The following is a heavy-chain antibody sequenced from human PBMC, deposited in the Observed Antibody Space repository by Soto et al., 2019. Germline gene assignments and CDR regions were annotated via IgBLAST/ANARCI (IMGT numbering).Heavy chain of an antibody. Sequence: QVQLVQSGAEVKKPGASVKVSCKASGYTFTGYYMHWVRQAPGQGLEWMGWINPNSGGTNYAQKFQGWVTMTRDTSISTAYMELSRLRSDDTAVYYCARESHVGLYPPPGWFDPWGQGTLVTVSS. CDR1: GYTFTGYY. CDR2: INPNSGGT. V-gene: IGHV1-2*04. CDR3: ARESHVGLYPPPGWFDP. J-gene: IGHJ5*02. D-gene: IGHD3-16*02.